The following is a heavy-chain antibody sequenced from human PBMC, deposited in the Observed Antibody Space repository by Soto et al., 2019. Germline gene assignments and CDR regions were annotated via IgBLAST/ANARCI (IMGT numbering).Heavy chain of an antibody. J-gene: IGHJ4*02. D-gene: IGHD3-10*01. Sequence: ASVKVSCKASGYTFSNYDINWVRQASGQGLEWMGWMNPYSGNTGYGERFQGRVTMTRDTSISTAYMELSGLKSDDTAVYYCARGREYHDVQAFWGRGTLVTVSS. V-gene: IGHV1-8*01. CDR2: MNPYSGNT. CDR1: GYTFSNYD. CDR3: ARGREYHDVQAF.